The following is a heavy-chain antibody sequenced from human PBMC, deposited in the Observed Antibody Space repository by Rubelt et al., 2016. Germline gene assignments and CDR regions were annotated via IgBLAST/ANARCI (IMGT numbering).Heavy chain of an antibody. V-gene: IGHV4-4*07. CDR2: FYTSGST. CDR1: GDSISAYY. D-gene: IGHD3-9*01. CDR3: ARERLGQANWFDP. Sequence: QLQLQESGPGLVKPSETLSLTCTVSGDSISAYYWNWIRQPAGKGLEWIGRFYTSGSTNYNPSLKSRVTMSMDTSKNQFSLKLSSLTAADTAVYYCARERLGQANWFDPWGQGTLVTVSS. J-gene: IGHJ5*02.